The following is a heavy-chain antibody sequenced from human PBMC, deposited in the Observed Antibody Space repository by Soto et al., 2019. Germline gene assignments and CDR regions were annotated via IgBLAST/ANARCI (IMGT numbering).Heavy chain of an antibody. J-gene: IGHJ3*02. V-gene: IGHV3-49*03. D-gene: IGHD4-17*01. CDR2: IRSKAYGGTT. CDR1: GFTFGDYA. CDR3: TRIHDYGAFDI. Sequence: GESLKISCTASGFTFGDYAMSWFRQAPGKGLEWVGFIRSKAYGGTTEYAASVKGRFTISRDDSKSIAYLQMNSLKTEDTAVYYCTRIHDYGAFDIWGQGTMVTVSS.